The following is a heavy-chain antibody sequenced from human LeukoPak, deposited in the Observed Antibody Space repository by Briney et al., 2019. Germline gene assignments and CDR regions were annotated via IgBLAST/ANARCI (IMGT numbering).Heavy chain of an antibody. CDR2: LYYSGST. J-gene: IGHJ3*02. V-gene: IGHV4-39*07. CDR1: GGSIISSTYY. CDR3: ASAGSLGYDSSGYYFRPDAFDI. Sequence: SETLSLTCTVSGGSIISSTYYWGWIRQPPGKGLEWIGNLYYSGSTNYNPSLKSRVTISVDTSKNQFSLKLSSVTAADTAVYYCASAGSLGYDSSGYYFRPDAFDIWGQGTMVTVSS. D-gene: IGHD3-22*01.